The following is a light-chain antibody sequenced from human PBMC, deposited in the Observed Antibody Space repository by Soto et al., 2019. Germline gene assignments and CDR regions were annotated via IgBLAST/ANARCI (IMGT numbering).Light chain of an antibody. J-gene: IGKJ2*01. V-gene: IGKV1-5*01. CDR2: DAS. CDR1: QSISSW. Sequence: DIRMTQSPSTLSASVGDRVTITCRASQSISSWLAWYQQKPGKAPKLLIYDASSLESGVPSRFSGSGSGTEFTLTISSLQPDDFATYCCQQYNSYSEYTFGQGNKLEIK. CDR3: QQYNSYSEYT.